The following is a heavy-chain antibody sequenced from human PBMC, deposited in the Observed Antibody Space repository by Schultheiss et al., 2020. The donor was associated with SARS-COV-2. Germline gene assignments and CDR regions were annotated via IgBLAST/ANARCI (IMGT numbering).Heavy chain of an antibody. CDR2: ISYDGSNK. D-gene: IGHD6-25*01. CDR3: AKGVARAGGYFDY. CDR1: GFTFSSYG. V-gene: IGHV3-30*18. J-gene: IGHJ4*02. Sequence: GGSLRLSCAASGFTFSSYGMHWVRQAPGKGLEWVAVISYDGSNKYYADSVKGRFTISRDNSKNTLYLQMNSLRAEDTAVYYSAKGVARAGGYFDYWGQGTLVTVSS.